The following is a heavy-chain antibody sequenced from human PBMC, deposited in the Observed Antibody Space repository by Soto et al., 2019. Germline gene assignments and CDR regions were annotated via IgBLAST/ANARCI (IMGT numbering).Heavy chain of an antibody. CDR1: GGPISSGGYS. CDR2: IYHSGST. J-gene: IGHJ4*02. D-gene: IGHD2-2*01. Sequence: PSETLSLTCAVSGGPISSGGYSWSGVRQPPGKGLEWIGYIYHSGSTYYNPSLNSRVTISLDSAKNQFSLNLRPVTASDPSVYNCARVPDRWGEGILVSVS. V-gene: IGHV4-30-2*01. CDR3: ARVPDR.